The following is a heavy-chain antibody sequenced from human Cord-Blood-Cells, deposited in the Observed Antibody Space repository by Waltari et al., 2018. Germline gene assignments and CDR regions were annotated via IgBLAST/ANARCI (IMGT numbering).Heavy chain of an antibody. Sequence: QVQLQESGPGLVKPSETLSLTCTVSGGSISSYYWSWIRQHPGKGLEWIGYIYYSGSTNYNPSLKSRVTISVDTSKNQFSLKLSSVTAADTAVYYCARDGSGYYYYYGMDVWGQGTTVTVSS. CDR2: IYYSGST. D-gene: IGHD3-3*01. J-gene: IGHJ6*02. CDR3: ARDGSGYYYYYGMDV. CDR1: GGSISSYY. V-gene: IGHV4-59*01.